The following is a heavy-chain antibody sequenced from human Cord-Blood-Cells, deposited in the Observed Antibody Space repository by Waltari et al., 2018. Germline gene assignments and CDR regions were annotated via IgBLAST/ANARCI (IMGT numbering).Heavy chain of an antibody. Sequence: QVQLVQSGAEVNKPAASVKVSCTASGYTFTSYGIIWARQAPGQGLEWLGWISAYNGNTNYAKKLQGRVTMTTDTSTSTAYMELRSLRSDDTAVYYCARDVATVAFDYWGQGTLVTVSS. CDR1: GYTFTSYG. CDR2: ISAYNGNT. V-gene: IGHV1-18*01. J-gene: IGHJ4*02. CDR3: ARDVATVAFDY. D-gene: IGHD5-12*01.